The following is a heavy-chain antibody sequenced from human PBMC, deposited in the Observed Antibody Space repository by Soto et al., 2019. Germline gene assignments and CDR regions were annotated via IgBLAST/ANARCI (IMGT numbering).Heavy chain of an antibody. J-gene: IGHJ5*02. V-gene: IGHV4-34*01. CDR3: ARGLILNWFDP. CDR2: INHSGST. CDR1: GGSFSGYY. Sequence: SETLSLTCAVYGGSFSGYYWSWIRQPPGKGLEWIGEINHSGSTNYNPSLKSRVTISVDTSKNQISLKLSSVTAADTAVYYCARGLILNWFDPWGQGTLVTVSS.